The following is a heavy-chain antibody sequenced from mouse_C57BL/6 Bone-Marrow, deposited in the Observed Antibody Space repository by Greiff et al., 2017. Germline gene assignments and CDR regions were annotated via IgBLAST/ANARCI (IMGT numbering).Heavy chain of an antibody. J-gene: IGHJ2*01. Sequence: EVKLQESGPELVKPGASVKIPCKASGYTFTDYNMDWVKQSHGKSLEWIGDINPNNGGTIYNQKFKGKATLTVDKSSSTAYMELRSLTSEDTAVYYCARRETAQTLFDYWGQGTTLTVSS. CDR3: ARRETAQTLFDY. D-gene: IGHD3-2*02. CDR2: INPNNGGT. V-gene: IGHV1-18*01. CDR1: GYTFTDYN.